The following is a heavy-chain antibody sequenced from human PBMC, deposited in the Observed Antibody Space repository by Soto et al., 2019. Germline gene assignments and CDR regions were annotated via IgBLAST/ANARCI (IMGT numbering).Heavy chain of an antibody. V-gene: IGHV4-34*01. CDR2: INHSVST. Sequence: AETLSLTCAAYGGSFSGYYWSWIRQRPGKGLEWIGEINHSVSTNYNPSLKSRVTVSVYTSKNQFSLKLSSVTAADTAVYYCASTLSRDGYNRWKYWGKGNMVIVSS. D-gene: IGHD5-12*01. J-gene: IGHJ4*02. CDR3: ASTLSRDGYNRWKY. CDR1: GGSFSGYY.